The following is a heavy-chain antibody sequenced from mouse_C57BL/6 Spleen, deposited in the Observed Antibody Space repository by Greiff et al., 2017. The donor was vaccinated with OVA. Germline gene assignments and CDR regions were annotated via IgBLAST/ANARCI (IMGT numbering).Heavy chain of an antibody. D-gene: IGHD4-1*01. J-gene: IGHJ2*01. Sequence: EVQLMESGGGLVKPGGSLKLSCAASGFTFSDYGMHWVRQAPEQGLEWVAYISSGSSTIYYADTVKGRFTISRDNAKNTLFLQMTSLRSEDTAMYYCARNCWGSYYFDYWGQGTTLTVSS. CDR2: ISSGSSTI. V-gene: IGHV5-17*01. CDR1: GFTFSDYG. CDR3: ARNCWGSYYFDY.